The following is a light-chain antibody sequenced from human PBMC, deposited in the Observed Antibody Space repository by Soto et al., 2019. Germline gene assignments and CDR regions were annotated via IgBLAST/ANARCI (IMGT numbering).Light chain of an antibody. J-gene: IGKJ1*01. V-gene: IGKV3-15*01. CDR3: QQYYKLPWT. CDR1: QSVSSN. CDR2: GAS. Sequence: EIMMTQSPATLSLSPGERATLSGRASQSVSSNLARYQQKPGQAPRLLVYGASTRATGIPGRFSGSGSGTEFTLTISSLQSEDFAVYCCQQYYKLPWTFGQGTKVDIK.